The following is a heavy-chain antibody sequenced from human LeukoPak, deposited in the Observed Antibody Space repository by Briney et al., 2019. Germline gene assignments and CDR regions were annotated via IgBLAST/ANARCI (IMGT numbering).Heavy chain of an antibody. Sequence: ASVKVSCKASGYTFTGYYMHWVRQAPGQGPEWMGWINPNSGGTNYAQKFQGRVTMTRDTSISTAYMELSRLRSDDTAVYYCAREVLLWFGELPDWGQGTLVTVSS. D-gene: IGHD3-10*01. V-gene: IGHV1-2*02. J-gene: IGHJ4*02. CDR1: GYTFTGYY. CDR2: INPNSGGT. CDR3: AREVLLWFGELPD.